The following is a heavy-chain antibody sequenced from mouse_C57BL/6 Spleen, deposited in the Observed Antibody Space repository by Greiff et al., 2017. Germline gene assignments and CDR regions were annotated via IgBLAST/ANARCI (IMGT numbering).Heavy chain of an antibody. CDR1: GYAFTNYL. J-gene: IGHJ3*01. Sequence: VQLQQSGAELVRPGTSVKVSCKASGYAFTNYLIEWVKQRPGRGLEWIGRIDPNSGGTKYNEKFKSKATLTVDKPSSTAYMQLSSLRSEDSAVYYCARGSYYSNYGSFAYWGQGTLVTVSA. CDR3: ARGSYYSNYGSFAY. V-gene: IGHV1-54*01. CDR2: IDPNSGGT. D-gene: IGHD2-5*01.